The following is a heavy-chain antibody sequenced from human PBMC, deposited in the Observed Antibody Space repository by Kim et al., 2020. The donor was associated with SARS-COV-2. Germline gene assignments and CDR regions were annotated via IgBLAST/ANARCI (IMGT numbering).Heavy chain of an antibody. CDR2: ISSSSRYT. CDR1: GFTFSDYY. V-gene: IGHV3-11*06. CDR3: ARDGAPYYDILTGLDYFDY. Sequence: GGSLRLSCAASGFTFSDYYMSWIRQAPGKGLEWVSYISSSSRYTNYADSVKGRFTISRDNAKNSLYLQMNSLRAEDTAVYYCARDGAPYYDILTGLDYFDYWGQGTLVTVSS. D-gene: IGHD3-9*01. J-gene: IGHJ4*02.